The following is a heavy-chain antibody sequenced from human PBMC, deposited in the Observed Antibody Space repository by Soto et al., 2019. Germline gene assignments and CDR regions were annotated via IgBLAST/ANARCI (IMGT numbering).Heavy chain of an antibody. CDR3: ARSVFP. V-gene: IGHV4-59*12. CDR1: GGSINRNY. CDR2: ISYRGNT. J-gene: IGHJ5*02. Sequence: PSETLSLTCTVSGGSINRNYWSWIRQSPGKGLEWIVYISYRGNTKYNPSLKSRVTISVDTPKNQFSLKLSSVTAADTAVYYCARSVFPWGQGTLVTVLL.